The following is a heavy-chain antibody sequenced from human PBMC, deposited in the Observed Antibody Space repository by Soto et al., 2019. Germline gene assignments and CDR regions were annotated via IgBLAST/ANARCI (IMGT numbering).Heavy chain of an antibody. V-gene: IGHV3-53*01. CDR2: IYTDGRT. CDR1: GFAVNVNY. J-gene: IGHJ6*02. Sequence: PGGSLRLSCAASGFAVNVNYMTWVRQSPGKGLEWVSFIYTDGRTFFVDSVKGRFTISRDDSENTVYLQMSSLRVEDTPVYCCARGPAVTTDYGLDVWGQGPTVTVAS. D-gene: IGHD4-17*01. CDR3: ARGPAVTTDYGLDV.